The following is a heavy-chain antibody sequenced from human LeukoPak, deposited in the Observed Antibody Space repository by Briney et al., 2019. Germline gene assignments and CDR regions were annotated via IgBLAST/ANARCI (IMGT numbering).Heavy chain of an antibody. V-gene: IGHV1-2*02. CDR3: ARDLSTSSNWELDY. CDR1: GYTFSDYY. CDR2: INPNSGGT. Sequence: GASVKVSCKASGYTFSDYYTHWVRQAPGQGLEWMGWINPNSGGTRYAQQFQGRVTMTRDTSIGTVYMELSTLRSDDTAVYYCARDLSTSSNWELDYWSQGTLVTVSS. J-gene: IGHJ4*02. D-gene: IGHD1-1*01.